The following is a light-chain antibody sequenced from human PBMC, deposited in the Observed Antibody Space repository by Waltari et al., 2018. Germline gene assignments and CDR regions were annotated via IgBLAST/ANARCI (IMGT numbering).Light chain of an antibody. J-gene: IGLJ3*02. Sequence: QSVLTQPPSVSGAPGQRLTISCTGSSSTIGAGYAVHWYQQLPGTAPKLLIYGNSNRPSGVPDRFSGSKSGTSASLAITGLQAEDEADYYCQSYDSSLSGSVFGGGTKLTVL. CDR3: QSYDSSLSGSV. CDR1: SSTIGAGYA. V-gene: IGLV1-40*01. CDR2: GNS.